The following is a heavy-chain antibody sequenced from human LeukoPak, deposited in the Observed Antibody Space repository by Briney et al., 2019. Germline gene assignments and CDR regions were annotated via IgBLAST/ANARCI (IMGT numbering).Heavy chain of an antibody. D-gene: IGHD6-19*01. J-gene: IGHJ4*02. CDR2: INSDGSST. CDR1: GFTFGRYA. CDR3: ARDLGYSSGPNY. Sequence: GGSLRLSCGASGFTFGRYAMSWVRQAPGKGLVWVSRINSDGSSTSYADSVKGRFTISRDNAKNSLYLQMNSLRAEDTAVYYCARDLGYSSGPNYWGQGTRVTVSS. V-gene: IGHV3-74*01.